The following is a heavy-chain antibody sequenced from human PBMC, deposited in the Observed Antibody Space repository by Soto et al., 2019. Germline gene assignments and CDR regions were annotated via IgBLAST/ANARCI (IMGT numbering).Heavy chain of an antibody. Sequence: PGGSLRLSCAASGFIFADSAMHWVRQASGKGLEWVGRIRGKADSYTTSYAASVKGRFTISRDDSENTAYLQMNNLKTEDTALYYCTREAGTAATDDAFDVWGQGTMVTVSS. CDR2: IRGKADSYTT. CDR3: TREAGTAATDDAFDV. V-gene: IGHV3-73*01. D-gene: IGHD6-13*01. CDR1: GFIFADSA. J-gene: IGHJ3*01.